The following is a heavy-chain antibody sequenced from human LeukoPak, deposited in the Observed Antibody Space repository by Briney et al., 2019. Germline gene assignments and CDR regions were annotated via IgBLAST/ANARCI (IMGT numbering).Heavy chain of an antibody. CDR2: IWYDGSNK. V-gene: IGHV3-33*06. D-gene: IGHD1-26*01. J-gene: IGHJ4*02. CDR1: GFTFSSYG. CDR3: ANDRGAATFPIDY. Sequence: PGGSLRLSCAASGFTFSSYGMHWVRQAPGKGLEWVAVIWYDGSNKYYADSVKGRFTISRDNSKNTLYLQMNSPRAEDTAVYYCANDRGAATFPIDYWGQGTLVTVSS.